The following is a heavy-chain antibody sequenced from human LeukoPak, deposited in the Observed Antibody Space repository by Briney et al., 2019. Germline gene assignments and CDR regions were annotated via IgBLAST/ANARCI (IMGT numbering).Heavy chain of an antibody. CDR1: GYSFTSYW. J-gene: IGHJ6*02. Sequence: GESLKISCKGSGYSFTSYWLGWVRQMPGKGLEWMGIIYPGDSDTRYSPSFQGQVTISADKSISTAYLRWSSLKASDTAMYYCARLAARPYYGMDVWGQGTTVTVSS. V-gene: IGHV5-51*01. CDR2: IYPGDSDT. D-gene: IGHD6-6*01. CDR3: ARLAARPYYGMDV.